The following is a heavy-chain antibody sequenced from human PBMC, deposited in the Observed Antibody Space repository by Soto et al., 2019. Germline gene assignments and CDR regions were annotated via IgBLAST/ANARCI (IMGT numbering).Heavy chain of an antibody. V-gene: IGHV6-1*01. CDR3: ARILAAAGSFDY. D-gene: IGHD6-13*01. CDR1: GDSVSSNSAA. Sequence: SQTLSLTCVISGDSVSSNSAAWNWIRQSPSRGLEWLGRTYYRSKWYNDYAVSVKSRITINPDTSKNQFSLQLNSVTPEDTAVHYCARILAAAGSFDYWGQGTLVTVSS. CDR2: TYYRSKWYN. J-gene: IGHJ4*02.